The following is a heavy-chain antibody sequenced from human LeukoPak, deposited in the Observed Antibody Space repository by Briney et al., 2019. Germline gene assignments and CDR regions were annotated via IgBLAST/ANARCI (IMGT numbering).Heavy chain of an antibody. CDR1: GGSISSYY. J-gene: IGHJ1*01. CDR3: ARTYYYDSSGYGYFQH. D-gene: IGHD3-22*01. V-gene: IGHV4-4*07. CDR2: IYTSGST. Sequence: PSETPSLTXTVSGGSISSYYWSWLRQPAGKGLEWIGRIYTSGSTNYNPSLKSRVTMSVDTSKNQSSLKLSSVTAADTAVYYCARTYYYDSSGYGYFQHWGQGTLVTVSS.